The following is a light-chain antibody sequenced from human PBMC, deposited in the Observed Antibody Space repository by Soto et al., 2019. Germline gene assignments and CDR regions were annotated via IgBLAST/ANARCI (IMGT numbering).Light chain of an antibody. CDR2: LGS. Sequence: DTVMTQSPLSLPVTPGEPASISCRSSQSLLHSNGYNYLDWYLQKPGQSPQLLIYLGSNRASGVPDRFSGSGSGTDFTLKISRVEAEDVGFYYCRQALQAPFTFGPGTKVDIK. J-gene: IGKJ3*01. CDR1: QSLLHSNGYNY. V-gene: IGKV2-28*01. CDR3: RQALQAPFT.